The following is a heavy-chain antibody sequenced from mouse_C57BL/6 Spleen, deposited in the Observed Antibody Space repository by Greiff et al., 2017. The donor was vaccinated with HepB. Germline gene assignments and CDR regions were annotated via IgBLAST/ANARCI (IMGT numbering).Heavy chain of an antibody. CDR1: GYTFTSYW. CDR2: INPSSGYT. CDR3: ARGVTTVVANFDY. V-gene: IGHV1-7*01. Sequence: QVQLQQSGAELAKPGASVKLSCKASGYTFTSYWMHWVKQRPGQGLEWIGYINPSSGYTKYNQKFKDKATLTADKSSSTAYMQLSSLTYEDSAVYYCARGVTTVVANFDYWGQGTTLTVSS. J-gene: IGHJ2*01. D-gene: IGHD1-1*01.